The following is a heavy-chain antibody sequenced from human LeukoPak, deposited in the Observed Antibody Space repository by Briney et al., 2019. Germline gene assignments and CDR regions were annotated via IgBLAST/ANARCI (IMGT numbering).Heavy chain of an antibody. CDR1: GYTFTSYA. D-gene: IGHD2-2*01. CDR2: INTNTGNP. CDR3: ARDQRSTSIPSYYGMDV. Sequence: ASVKVSCKASGYTFTSYAMNWVRQAPGQGLEWMGWINTNTGNPTYAQSFTGRFVFSLDTSVSTAYLQISSLKAEDTAVYYCARDQRSTSIPSYYGMDVWGQGTTVTVSS. J-gene: IGHJ6*02. V-gene: IGHV7-4-1*02.